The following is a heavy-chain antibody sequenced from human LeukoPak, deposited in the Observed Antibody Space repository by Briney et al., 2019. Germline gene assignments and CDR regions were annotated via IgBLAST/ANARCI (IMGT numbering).Heavy chain of an antibody. J-gene: IGHJ5*02. D-gene: IGHD4-17*01. CDR3: ARECTVTTVGGSFDWFDP. CDR1: GGSISSGDYY. CDR2: VYYSGST. V-gene: IGHV4-30-4*08. Sequence: SETLSLTCTVSGGSISSGDYYWSWIRQPPGKGLEWIGYVYYSGSTYYNPSLKSRVTISVDTSKNQFSLKLSSVTAADTAVYYCARECTVTTVGGSFDWFDPWGQGTLVTVSS.